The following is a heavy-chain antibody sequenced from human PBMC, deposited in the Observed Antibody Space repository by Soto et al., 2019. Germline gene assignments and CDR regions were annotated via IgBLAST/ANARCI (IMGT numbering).Heavy chain of an antibody. CDR3: ARGGIAAQFDY. CDR1: GFTFSSYG. CDR2: IWYDGSNK. Sequence: QVQLVESGGGVVQPGRSLRLSCAASGFTFSSYGMHWVRQAPGKGMEWVAVIWYDGSNKYYADSVKGRFTISRDNSKNTLYLQMNSLRAEDTAVYYCARGGIAAQFDYWGQGTLVTVSS. J-gene: IGHJ4*02. V-gene: IGHV3-33*01. D-gene: IGHD6-13*01.